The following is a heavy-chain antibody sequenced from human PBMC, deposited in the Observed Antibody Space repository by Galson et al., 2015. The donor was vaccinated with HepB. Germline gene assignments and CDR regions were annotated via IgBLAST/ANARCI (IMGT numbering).Heavy chain of an antibody. Sequence: SLRLSCAASGFTFSSYAMHWVRQAPGKGLEWVAVISYDGSNKYYADSVKGRFTISRDNSKNTLYLQMNSLRAEDTAVYYCARARIYYGFDYWGQGTLVTVSS. V-gene: IGHV3-30-3*01. CDR2: ISYDGSNK. CDR1: GFTFSSYA. D-gene: IGHD3-10*01. J-gene: IGHJ4*02. CDR3: ARARIYYGFDY.